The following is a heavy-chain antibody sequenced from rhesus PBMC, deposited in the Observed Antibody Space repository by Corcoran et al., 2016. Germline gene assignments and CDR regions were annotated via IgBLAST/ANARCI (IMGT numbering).Heavy chain of an antibody. V-gene: IGHV4-65*01. CDR3: ARDSVTGTTCAFDF. Sequence: QVQLQESGPGLVKPSETLSLTCAVSGGSVSSSNWWSWIRQPPGKGLEWIGYISGSSGSTYYNPSLKSRFTISTDPSKNQFSLKLSSVTAADTAVYYCARDSVTGTTCAFDFWGQGLRVTVSS. CDR2: ISGSSGST. D-gene: IGHD1-26*01. J-gene: IGHJ3*01. CDR1: GGSVSSSNW.